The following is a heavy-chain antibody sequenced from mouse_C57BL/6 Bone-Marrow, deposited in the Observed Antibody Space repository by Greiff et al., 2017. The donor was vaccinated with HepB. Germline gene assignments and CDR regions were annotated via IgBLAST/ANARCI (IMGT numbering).Heavy chain of an antibody. CDR1: GYTFTSYW. Sequence: VQLQQPGAELVMPGASVKLSCKASGYTFTSYWMHWVKQRPGQGLEWIGEIDPSDSYTNYNQKFKGKSTLTVDKSSSTAYMQLSSLTSEDSAVYYCARSQLRPLYYYAMDYWGQGTSVTVSS. J-gene: IGHJ4*01. CDR3: ARSQLRPLYYYAMDY. D-gene: IGHD2-4*01. CDR2: IDPSDSYT. V-gene: IGHV1-69*01.